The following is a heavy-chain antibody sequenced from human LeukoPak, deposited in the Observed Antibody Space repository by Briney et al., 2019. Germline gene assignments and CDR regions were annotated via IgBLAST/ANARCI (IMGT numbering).Heavy chain of an antibody. Sequence: SETLSLTCTVSGGSISSGDYYWSWIRQPPGKGLEWIGYIYYSGSTYYNPSLKSRVTISVDTSKNQFSLKLSSVTAADTAVYYCARGQETGDYDSAEYFQHWGQGTLVTVSS. CDR3: ARGQETGDYDSAEYFQH. CDR1: GGSISSGDYY. D-gene: IGHD4-17*01. J-gene: IGHJ1*01. V-gene: IGHV4-30-4*01. CDR2: IYYSGST.